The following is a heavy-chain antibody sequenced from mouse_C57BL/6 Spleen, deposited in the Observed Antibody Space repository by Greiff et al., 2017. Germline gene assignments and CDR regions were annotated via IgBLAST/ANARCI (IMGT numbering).Heavy chain of an antibody. CDR3: ARPYGSSYGAMDY. J-gene: IGHJ4*01. D-gene: IGHD1-1*01. Sequence: EVQLQESGGGLVKPGGSLKLSCAASGFTFSDYGMHWVRQAPEKGLEWVAYISSGSSTIYYADTVKGRFTISRDNAKNTLFLQMTSLRSEDTAMYYCARPYGSSYGAMDYWGQGTSVTVSS. CDR2: ISSGSSTI. CDR1: GFTFSDYG. V-gene: IGHV5-17*01.